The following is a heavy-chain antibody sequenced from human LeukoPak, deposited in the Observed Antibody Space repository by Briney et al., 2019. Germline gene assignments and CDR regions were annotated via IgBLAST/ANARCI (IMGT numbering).Heavy chain of an antibody. CDR2: IRYDGSNK. V-gene: IGHV3-30*02. CDR3: AKDRDSHGQWLPTGFDY. CDR1: GFTFSSYG. D-gene: IGHD6-19*01. J-gene: IGHJ4*02. Sequence: PGGSLRLSCAASGFTFSSYGMHWVRQAPGKGLEWVAYIRYDGSNKYYADSVKGRFTISRDNSKNTLYLQMNSLRAEDTAVYYCAKDRDSHGQWLPTGFDYWGQGTLVTVSS.